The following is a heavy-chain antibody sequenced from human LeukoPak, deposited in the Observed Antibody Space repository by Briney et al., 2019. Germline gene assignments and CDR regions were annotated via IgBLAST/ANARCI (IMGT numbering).Heavy chain of an antibody. V-gene: IGHV3-49*03. Sequence: GRSLRLSCTAPGFTFGDYAMSWFRQAPGKGLEWVGFIRSKAYGGTTEYAASVKGKFTISRDDSKSIAHLQMNSLKTEDTAVYYCTRSYYDSSGYYKYWGQGTLVTVSS. CDR3: TRSYYDSSGYYKY. J-gene: IGHJ4*02. D-gene: IGHD3-22*01. CDR2: IRSKAYGGTT. CDR1: GFTFGDYA.